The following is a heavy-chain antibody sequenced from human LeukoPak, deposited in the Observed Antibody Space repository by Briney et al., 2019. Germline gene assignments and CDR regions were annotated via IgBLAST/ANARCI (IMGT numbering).Heavy chain of an antibody. CDR1: GGTFSSYA. CDR3: ARTQGYYDSSGYPDY. V-gene: IGHV1-69*05. J-gene: IGHJ4*02. Sequence: GASVKVSCKASGGTFSSYAISWVRQAPGQGLEWMGGIIPIFGTANYAQKFQGRVTITTDESTSTAYMELSSLRSEDTAVYYCARTQGYYDSSGYPDYWGQGTLVTVSS. D-gene: IGHD3-22*01. CDR2: IIPIFGTA.